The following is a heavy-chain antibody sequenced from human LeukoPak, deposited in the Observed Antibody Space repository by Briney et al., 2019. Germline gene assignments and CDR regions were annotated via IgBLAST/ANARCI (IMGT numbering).Heavy chain of an antibody. Sequence: GGSLRLSCAASGFTFNSYPMHWVRQAPGKGLEWVAYIRYDGSNKNYADSVKGRFTISRDNAKNSLYLQMNSLRAEDTAVYYCARDLHFRVYDSSIYYPYWGQGTLVTVSS. CDR2: IRYDGSNK. CDR1: GFTFNSYP. CDR3: ARDLHFRVYDSSIYYPY. V-gene: IGHV3-30*02. J-gene: IGHJ4*02. D-gene: IGHD3-22*01.